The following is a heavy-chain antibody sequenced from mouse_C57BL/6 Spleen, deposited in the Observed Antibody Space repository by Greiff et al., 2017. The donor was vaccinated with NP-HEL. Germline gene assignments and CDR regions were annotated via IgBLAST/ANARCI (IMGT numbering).Heavy chain of an antibody. CDR2: IDPSDSET. CDR3: ARGFTTVVAHWYFDV. V-gene: IGHV1-52*01. Sequence: QVQLKQPGAELVRPGSSVKLSCKASGYTFTSYWMHWVKQRPIQGLEWIGNIDPSDSETHYNQKFKDKATLTVDKSSSTAYMQLSSLTSEDSAVYYCARGFTTVVAHWYFDVWGTGTTVTVSS. CDR1: GYTFTSYW. D-gene: IGHD1-1*01. J-gene: IGHJ1*03.